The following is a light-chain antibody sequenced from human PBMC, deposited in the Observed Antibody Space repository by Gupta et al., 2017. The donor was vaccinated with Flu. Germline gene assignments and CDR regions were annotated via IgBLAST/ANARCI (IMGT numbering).Light chain of an antibody. CDR3: RQALQTPHI. Sequence: IVMTQSPLSLPVTPGETASIPCRSSQSLLHSNGYNYLDWYLQKPGQSPQLLIYLGSTRASGVPDRFSGSGSGTDFTLKISRVEAEDVGVYYCRQALQTPHIFGQGTKLEIK. J-gene: IGKJ2*01. V-gene: IGKV2-28*01. CDR2: LGS. CDR1: QSLLHSNGYNY.